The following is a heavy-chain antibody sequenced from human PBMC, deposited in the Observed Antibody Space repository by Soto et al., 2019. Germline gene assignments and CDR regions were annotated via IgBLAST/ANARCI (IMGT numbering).Heavy chain of an antibody. CDR3: ARHYRYDSAAQMDY. CDR2: ITSTSSTT. J-gene: IGHJ4*02. D-gene: IGHD3-22*01. Sequence: EVQLVESGGGLVQPGGSLRLTCTASGFTFSNYNMNWVRQAPGKGLEWISYITSTSSTTYYADSVKGRFTISRDNAKNSLYLQMNSLRDEDTAVYYCARHYRYDSAAQMDYWGQGTLVTVSA. CDR1: GFTFSNYN. V-gene: IGHV3-48*02.